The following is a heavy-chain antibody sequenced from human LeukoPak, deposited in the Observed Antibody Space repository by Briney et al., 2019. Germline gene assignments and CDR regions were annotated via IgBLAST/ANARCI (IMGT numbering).Heavy chain of an antibody. V-gene: IGHV3-23*01. J-gene: IGHJ4*02. D-gene: IGHD6-19*01. CDR3: AKGVGSSAWSPFAY. CDR1: GGSFSCYY. Sequence: ETLSLTCAVYGGSFSCYYWSWIRQPPGKGLEWVSGMSGGSDSTYYAASVRGRFTISRDSVKNTLYLLMDSLRAEDTAVYYCAKGVGSSAWSPFAYWGPGTLVTVSS. CDR2: MSGGSDST.